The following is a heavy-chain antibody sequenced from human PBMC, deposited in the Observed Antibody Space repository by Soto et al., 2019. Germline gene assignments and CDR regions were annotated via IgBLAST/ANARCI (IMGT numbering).Heavy chain of an antibody. D-gene: IGHD4-17*01. J-gene: IGHJ4*02. V-gene: IGHV3-11*05. CDR2: MSSSSSYT. CDR3: ARDSVYYGDYELNYSHY. CDR1: GFTFSDYY. Sequence: QVQLVESGGGLVKPGGSLRLSCAASGFTFSDYYMSWIRQAPGKGLEWVSYMSSSSSYTNYADSVKGRFTISRDNAKNSLYLQMNSLRAEDTAVYYCARDSVYYGDYELNYSHYWGQGTLVTVSS.